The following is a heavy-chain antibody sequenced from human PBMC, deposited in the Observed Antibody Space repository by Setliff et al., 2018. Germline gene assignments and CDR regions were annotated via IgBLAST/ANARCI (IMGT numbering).Heavy chain of an antibody. D-gene: IGHD3-10*01. CDR2: ISWNSGSI. CDR1: GFTFDDYA. V-gene: IGHV3-9*03. Sequence: GGSLRLSCAASGFTFDDYARHWVRQAPGKGMEWVSGISWNSGSIVYADSVKGRFTISRDNAKNSLHLQLSSLRAEDVGVYYCARSDHSSGIDWGQGTLVTVSS. J-gene: IGHJ4*02. CDR3: ARSDHSSGID.